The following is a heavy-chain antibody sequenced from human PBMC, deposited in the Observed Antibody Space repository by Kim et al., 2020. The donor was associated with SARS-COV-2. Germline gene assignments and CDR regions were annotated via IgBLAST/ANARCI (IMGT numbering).Heavy chain of an antibody. CDR1: GFTFSSYA. D-gene: IGHD3-10*01. V-gene: IGHV3-64D*09. J-gene: IGHJ6*02. CDR2: ISSNGGST. CDR3: VKDLSSGRLQYYYAIDV. Sequence: GGSLRLSCSASGFTFSSYAMHWVRQAPGKGLEYVSAISSNGGSTYYDDSAKGRWTISRDNSKNTLYLQMRSLRAEDTAVYYCVKDLSSGRLQYYYAIDVWGQGTTVTVSS.